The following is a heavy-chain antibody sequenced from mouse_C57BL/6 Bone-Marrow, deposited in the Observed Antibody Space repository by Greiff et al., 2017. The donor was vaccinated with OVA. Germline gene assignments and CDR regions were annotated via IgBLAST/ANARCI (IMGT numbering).Heavy chain of an antibody. CDR1: GYTFTSYW. D-gene: IGHD1-1*01. CDR2: IYPGNSDT. V-gene: IGHV1-5*01. Sequence: EVQLQQSGTVLARPGASVKMSCKTSGYTFTSYWMHWVKQRPGQGLEWIGAIYPGNSDTSYNQKFKGKAKLTAVTSSSTAYMQLSSLTSEDSAVYYCARRKFITTVVAEYFDVWGTGTTVTVSS. J-gene: IGHJ1*03. CDR3: ARRKFITTVVAEYFDV.